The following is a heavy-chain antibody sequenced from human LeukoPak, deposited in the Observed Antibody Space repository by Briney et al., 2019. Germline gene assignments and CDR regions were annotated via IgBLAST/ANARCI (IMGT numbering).Heavy chain of an antibody. J-gene: IGHJ5*02. CDR3: ARDLGGGYSSETWFDP. Sequence: SETLSLTCTVSGDSISSGSYYWSWIRQPAGEGLEWIGRIYSSGRTHYSPSLKSRVAISVDTSKNRFSLRLSSVTAADTAVYYCARDLGGGYSSETWFDPWGQGTLVTVSS. V-gene: IGHV4-61*02. CDR1: GDSISSGSYY. CDR2: IYSSGRT. D-gene: IGHD1-26*01.